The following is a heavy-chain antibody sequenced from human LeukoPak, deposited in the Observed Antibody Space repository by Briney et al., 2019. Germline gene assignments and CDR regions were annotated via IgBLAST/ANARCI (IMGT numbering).Heavy chain of an antibody. J-gene: IGHJ4*02. Sequence: ASVKVSCKASGYTFTSYDINWMRQATGQGLEWMGWMNPNSGNTGYAQKFQGRVTMTRNTSIGTAYMELSSLRSEDTAVYYCARGRTLLDIVVVVAATPYYFDYWGQGTLVTVSS. CDR1: GYTFTSYD. D-gene: IGHD2-15*01. CDR3: ARGRTLLDIVVVVAATPYYFDY. CDR2: MNPNSGNT. V-gene: IGHV1-8*01.